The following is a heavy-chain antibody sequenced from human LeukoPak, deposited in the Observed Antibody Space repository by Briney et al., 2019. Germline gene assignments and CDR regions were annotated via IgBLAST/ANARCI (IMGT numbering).Heavy chain of an antibody. V-gene: IGHV3-23*01. Sequence: PGGSLRLSCAASGFTFSSYTMNWVRQAPGKGLEWVSAISGSGGSTYYVDSVKGRFTISRDNSKNTLYLQINSLRAEDMALYYCAKSSDGSTSFDQWGQGTLVTVSS. CDR3: AKSSDGSTSFDQ. J-gene: IGHJ4*02. CDR1: GFTFSSYT. CDR2: ISGSGGST. D-gene: IGHD2-2*01.